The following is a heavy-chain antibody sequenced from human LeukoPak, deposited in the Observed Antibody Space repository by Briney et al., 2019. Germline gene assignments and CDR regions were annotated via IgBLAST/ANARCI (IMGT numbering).Heavy chain of an antibody. V-gene: IGHV3-21*01. Sequence: KTGGSLRLSCAASGFTFSSYSMNWVRQAPGKGLEWVSSISSSSSYIYYADSVKGRFTISRDNAKNSLYLQMNSLRAEDTAVYYCARERWLQSPYAFDIWGQGTMVTVSS. CDR2: ISSSSSYI. CDR1: GFTFSSYS. CDR3: ARERWLQSPYAFDI. D-gene: IGHD5-24*01. J-gene: IGHJ3*02.